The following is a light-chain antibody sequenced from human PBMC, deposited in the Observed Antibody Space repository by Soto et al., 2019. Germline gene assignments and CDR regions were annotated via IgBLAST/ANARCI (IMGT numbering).Light chain of an antibody. V-gene: IGKV1-6*01. Sequence: AIPLTQSQSSLYASLGESVTIXWRASQAIRTALGWYQQKPGKVPKLLIYAASILQSGVPSRFSGSGSGTDFTLTISSLQPEDFATYYCLLDFRYFWAFGQGTKVDIK. CDR1: QAIRTA. CDR2: AAS. J-gene: IGKJ1*01. CDR3: LLDFRYFWA.